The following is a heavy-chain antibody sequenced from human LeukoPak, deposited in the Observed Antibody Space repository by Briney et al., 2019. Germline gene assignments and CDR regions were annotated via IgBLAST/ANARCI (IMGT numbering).Heavy chain of an antibody. V-gene: IGHV4-28*01. CDR2: IYYSGST. CDR3: ASTSSSWPNFDY. D-gene: IGHD6-13*01. J-gene: IGHJ4*02. CDR1: GYSISSSNW. Sequence: NPSDTLSLTCAVSGYSISSSNWWGWIRQPPGKGLEWIGYIYYSGSTNYNPSLKSRVTISVDTSKNQFSLKLSSVTAADTAVYYCASTSSSWPNFDYWGQGTLVTVSS.